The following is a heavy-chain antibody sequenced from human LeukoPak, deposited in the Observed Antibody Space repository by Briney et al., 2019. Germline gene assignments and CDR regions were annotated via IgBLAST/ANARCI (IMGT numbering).Heavy chain of an antibody. CDR2: IYHSGST. CDR3: ARGGQQLAYFGY. V-gene: IGHV4-4*02. J-gene: IGHJ4*02. CDR1: GGSGGSISSSNW. Sequence: SETLSLTCAVSGGSGGSISSSNWWNWVRQPPGKGLEWIGEIYHSGSTNYNPSLKSRVTMSVDTSKNQFSLKLTSVTAADTAVYYCARGGQQLAYFGYWGQGTLVTVSS. D-gene: IGHD6-13*01.